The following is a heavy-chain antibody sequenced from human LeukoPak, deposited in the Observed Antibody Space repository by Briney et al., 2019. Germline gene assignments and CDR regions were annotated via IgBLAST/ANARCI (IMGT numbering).Heavy chain of an antibody. CDR2: IYTSGST. V-gene: IGHV4-4*07. J-gene: IGHJ5*02. D-gene: IGHD6-13*01. CDR3: ARGSYRSSWFETPWFDP. CDR1: GGSISSYY. Sequence: SETLSLTCTVSGGSISSYYWSWIRQPAGKGLEWIGRIYTSGSTNYNPSLKSRVTMSVDTSKNQFSLKLSSVTAADAAVYYCARGSYRSSWFETPWFDPWGQGTLVTVSS.